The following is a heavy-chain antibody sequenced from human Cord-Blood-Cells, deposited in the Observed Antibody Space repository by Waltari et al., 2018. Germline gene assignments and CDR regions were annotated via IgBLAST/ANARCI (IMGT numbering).Heavy chain of an antibody. D-gene: IGHD6-13*01. CDR3: ARPWGSSWYAFDI. CDR2: INHSGST. CDR1: GGSFSGYY. V-gene: IGHV4-34*01. J-gene: IGHJ3*02. Sequence: QVQLQQWGAGLLKPSETLSLTCAVYGGSFSGYYWSWIRQPPGKGLEWIGEINHSGSTNSIPSLKSRVTISVDTSKNQFSLKLSSVTAADTAVYYCARPWGSSWYAFDIWGQGTMVTVSS.